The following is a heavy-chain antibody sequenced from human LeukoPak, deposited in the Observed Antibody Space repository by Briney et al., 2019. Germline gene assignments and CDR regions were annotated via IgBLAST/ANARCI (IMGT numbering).Heavy chain of an antibody. V-gene: IGHV4-59*01. Sequence: SETLSLTCTVSGGSISSYYWSWIRQPPGKGLEWIGYIYYSGSTNYNPSLKSRVTISVDTSKNQFSLKLSSVTAADTAVYYCARDDFWSGSGVAWGQGTLVTVSS. J-gene: IGHJ5*02. CDR1: GGSISSYY. CDR2: IYYSGST. CDR3: ARDDFWSGSGVA. D-gene: IGHD3-3*01.